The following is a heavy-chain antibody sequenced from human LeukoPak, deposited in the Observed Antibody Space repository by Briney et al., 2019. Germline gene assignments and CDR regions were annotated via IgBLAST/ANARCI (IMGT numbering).Heavy chain of an antibody. Sequence: ASVKVSCKVSGYTFTTYGISWVRQAPGQGLEWMGWISAYSGNTKNAQNYQGRVTMTTDTSTSTAYMELRSLRSEDTAVYYCASGHSSSWYYFDYWGQGTLVTVSS. CDR1: GYTFTTYG. D-gene: IGHD6-13*01. CDR2: ISAYSGNT. V-gene: IGHV1-18*01. CDR3: ASGHSSSWYYFDY. J-gene: IGHJ4*02.